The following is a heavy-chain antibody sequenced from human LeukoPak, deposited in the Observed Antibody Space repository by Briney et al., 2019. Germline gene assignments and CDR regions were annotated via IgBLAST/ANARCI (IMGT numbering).Heavy chain of an antibody. CDR1: GFTFSDYS. CDR3: TREAYRPDY. V-gene: IGHV3-11*01. Sequence: GESLRLACAASGFTFSDYSMSWVRQAPGKGLEWISYIGIDGGNTNYADSVKGRFTTSRHNAKNSVVLQMNSLRSEDTAVYYCTREAYRPDYWGQGTLVTVSA. D-gene: IGHD2-21*01. CDR2: IGIDGGNT. J-gene: IGHJ4*02.